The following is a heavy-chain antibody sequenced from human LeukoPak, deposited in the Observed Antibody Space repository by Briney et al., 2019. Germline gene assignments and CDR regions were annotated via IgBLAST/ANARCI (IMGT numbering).Heavy chain of an antibody. Sequence: GGSLRLSCAASGFTFSSYDMSWVRQAPGKGLEWVSVISGSGGSTCYADSVKARFTTSRHNSKNTLYLRMNSLRAEDTAVYYCAKGLRFLDLDYWGQGTLVTVSS. CDR2: ISGSGGST. CDR1: GFTFSSYD. J-gene: IGHJ4*02. D-gene: IGHD3-3*01. CDR3: AKGLRFLDLDY. V-gene: IGHV3-23*01.